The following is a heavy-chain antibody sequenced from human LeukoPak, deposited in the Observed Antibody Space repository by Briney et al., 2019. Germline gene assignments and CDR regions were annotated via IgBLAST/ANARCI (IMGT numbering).Heavy chain of an antibody. V-gene: IGHV3-23*01. CDR2: IPGGGSST. J-gene: IGHJ4*02. D-gene: IGHD5-24*01. CDR3: AKWASPGYNFVYFDY. CDR1: GGSISSSSYY. Sequence: ETLSLTCTVSGGSISSSSYYWGWIRQAPGKGLEWVSSIPGGGSSTFYAGSVKGRFTISRDNSKNTLYLQMNSLRAEDTAVYYCAKWASPGYNFVYFDYWGQGTLVTVSS.